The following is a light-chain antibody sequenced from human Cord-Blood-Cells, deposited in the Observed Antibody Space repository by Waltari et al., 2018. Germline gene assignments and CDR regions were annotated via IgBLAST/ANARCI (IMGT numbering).Light chain of an antibody. V-gene: IGKV4-1*01. CDR1: QSVLYSPNNKNY. Sequence: IVMTQSPDSLAVSLGERATINCKSSQSVLYSPNNKNYLAWYQQKPGQPPKLLIYGASTRESGVPARFSGSGSGTDFTLTISSLQAEDVAVYYCQQYYSTPWTFGQGTKVEIK. J-gene: IGKJ1*01. CDR2: GAS. CDR3: QQYYSTPWT.